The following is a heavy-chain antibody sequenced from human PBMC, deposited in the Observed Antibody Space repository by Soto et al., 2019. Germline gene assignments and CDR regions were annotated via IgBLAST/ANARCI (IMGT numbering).Heavy chain of an antibody. Sequence: EVQLLESGGGLVQPGGSLRLSCAASGFTFSSYAMSWVRQAPGKGLEWVSHISGSGGSTYYTDSVKGRFTISRDKSQNTLYLQMNSLRAEDTAVYYCATVLDHSSSGYWGEWGQGTLVTVSS. V-gene: IGHV3-23*01. J-gene: IGHJ4*02. CDR2: ISGSGGST. CDR1: GFTFSSYA. D-gene: IGHD3-22*01. CDR3: ATVLDHSSSGYWGE.